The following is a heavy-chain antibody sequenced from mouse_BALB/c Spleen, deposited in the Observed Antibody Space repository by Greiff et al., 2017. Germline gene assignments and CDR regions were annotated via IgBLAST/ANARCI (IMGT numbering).Heavy chain of an antibody. V-gene: IGHV5-6*01. Sequence: DVHLVESGGDLVKPGGSLKLSCAASGFTFSSYGMSWVRQTPDKRLEWVATISSGGSYTYYPDSVKGRFTISRDNAKNTLYLQMSSLKSEDTAMYYCASMITTEFAYWGQGTLVTVSA. D-gene: IGHD2-4*01. CDR1: GFTFSSYG. J-gene: IGHJ3*01. CDR2: ISSGGSYT. CDR3: ASMITTEFAY.